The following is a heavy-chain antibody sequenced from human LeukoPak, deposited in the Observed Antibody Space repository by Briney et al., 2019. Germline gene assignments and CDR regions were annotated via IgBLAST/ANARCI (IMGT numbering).Heavy chain of an antibody. CDR1: GFTFGDYA. Sequence: PGGSLRLSCTASGFTFGDYAISWVRQAPGKGLEWVGFIRSKAYGGTTEYAASVKGRFTISRDDSKSIAYLQMNSLKTEDTAVYYCTVYSNFDYWGQGTLVTVSS. V-gene: IGHV3-49*04. CDR3: TVYSNFDY. CDR2: IRSKAYGGTT. D-gene: IGHD1-14*01. J-gene: IGHJ4*02.